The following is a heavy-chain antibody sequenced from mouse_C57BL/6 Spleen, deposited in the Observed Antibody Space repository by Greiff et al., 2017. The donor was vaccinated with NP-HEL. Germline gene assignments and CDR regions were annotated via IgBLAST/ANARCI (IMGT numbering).Heavy chain of an antibody. V-gene: IGHV5-4*01. CDR1: GFTFSSYA. CDR3: AREGNWGFAY. D-gene: IGHD4-1*01. J-gene: IGHJ3*01. CDR2: ISDGGSYT. Sequence: EVNLVESGGGLVKPGGSLKLSCAASGFTFSSYAMSWVRQTPEKRLEWVATISDGGSYTYYPDNVKGRFTISRDNAKNNLYLQMSHLKSEDTAMYYCAREGNWGFAYWGQGTLVTVSA.